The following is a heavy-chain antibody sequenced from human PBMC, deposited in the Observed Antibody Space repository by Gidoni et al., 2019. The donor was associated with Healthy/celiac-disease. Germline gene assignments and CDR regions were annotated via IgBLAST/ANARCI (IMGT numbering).Heavy chain of an antibody. CDR2: IKQDGSEK. Sequence: EVQLVESGGGLVQPGGSLRLSCAASGFPFSSYWMSWVRQAPGKGLEWVANIKQDGSEKYYVDSVKGRFTISRDNAKNSLYLQMNSLRAEDTAVYYCARDLYYGSGSYFDYWGQGTLVTVSS. V-gene: IGHV3-7*03. CDR1: GFPFSSYW. J-gene: IGHJ4*02. D-gene: IGHD3-10*01. CDR3: ARDLYYGSGSYFDY.